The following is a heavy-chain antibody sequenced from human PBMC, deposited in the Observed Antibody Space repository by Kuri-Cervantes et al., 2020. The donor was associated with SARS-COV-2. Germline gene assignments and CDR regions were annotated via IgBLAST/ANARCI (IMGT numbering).Heavy chain of an antibody. J-gene: IGHJ4*02. CDR2: IRGSGAVT. V-gene: IGHV3-23*01. CDR1: GFTFSGYA. Sequence: GGSLRLSCAASGFTFSGYAMSWVCQAPGKGLEWVAGIRGSGAVTYYTDSLRGRFTISRDHSKHTVILQMTSLRAEDTAVYYCAKDWSGTSGAGSPVFDYWGQGTLVTVSS. D-gene: IGHD3-10*01. CDR3: AKDWSGTSGAGSPVFDY.